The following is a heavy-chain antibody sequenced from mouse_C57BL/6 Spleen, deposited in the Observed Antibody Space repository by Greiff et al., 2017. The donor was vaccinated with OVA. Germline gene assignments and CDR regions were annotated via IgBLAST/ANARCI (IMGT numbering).Heavy chain of an antibody. D-gene: IGHD1-1*02. J-gene: IGHJ2*01. CDR1: GFSLTSYG. CDR2: IWSGGST. Sequence: QVQLKESGPGLVQPSQSLSITCTVSGFSLTSYGVHWVRQSPGKGLEWLGVIWSGGSTDYNAAFISRLSISKDNSKSQVFFKMNSLQADDTAIYYCARNLVAPYYFDYWGQGTTLTVSS. V-gene: IGHV2-2*01. CDR3: ARNLVAPYYFDY.